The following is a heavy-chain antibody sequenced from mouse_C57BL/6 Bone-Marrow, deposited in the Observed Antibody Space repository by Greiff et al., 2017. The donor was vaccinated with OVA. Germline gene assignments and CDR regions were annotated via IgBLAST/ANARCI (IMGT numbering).Heavy chain of an antibody. V-gene: IGHV1-64*01. CDR2: IHPNSGST. J-gene: IGHJ2*01. CDR3: AREGRDYGSSYSFGY. Sequence: QVQLKQPGAELVKPGASVKLSCKASGYTFTSYWMHWVKQRPGQGLEWIGMIHPNSGSTNYNEKFKSKATLTVDKPSSTAYMQLSSLTSEDSAVYYCAREGRDYGSSYSFGYWGQGTTLTVSS. CDR1: GYTFTSYW. D-gene: IGHD1-1*01.